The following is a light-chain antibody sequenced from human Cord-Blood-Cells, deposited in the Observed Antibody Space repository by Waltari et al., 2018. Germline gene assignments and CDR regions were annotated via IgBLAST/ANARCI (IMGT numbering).Light chain of an antibody. CDR2: ETS. J-gene: IGLJ3*02. CDR1: TGAVTSGHY. Sequence: QAVVTQEPSLTVSPGGKVTLTCGSSTGAVTSGHYPYWCHQKPCKAPRTLSYETSNNLSWTPARFSGSLLGGKAALTLSGAQPEDEAEYYCLLSYSGSWVFGGGTKLTVL. V-gene: IGLV7-46*01. CDR3: LLSYSGSWV.